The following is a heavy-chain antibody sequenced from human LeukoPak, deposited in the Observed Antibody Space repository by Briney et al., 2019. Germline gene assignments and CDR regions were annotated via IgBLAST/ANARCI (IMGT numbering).Heavy chain of an antibody. CDR3: ARVGGYNSYFDY. CDR1: GFTFSSCW. D-gene: IGHD5-24*01. CDR2: INGDESST. V-gene: IGHV3-74*03. Sequence: GGSLRLSCAASGFTFSSCWMHWVRQAPGKGLVWVSRINGDESSTTYADSVRGRFTISRDNAKNTLYLQMNSLRDEDTAVYYCARVGGYNSYFDYWGQGSLVTVSS. J-gene: IGHJ4*02.